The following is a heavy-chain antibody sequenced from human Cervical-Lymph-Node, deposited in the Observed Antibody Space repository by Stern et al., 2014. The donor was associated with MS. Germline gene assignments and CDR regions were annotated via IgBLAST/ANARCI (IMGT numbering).Heavy chain of an antibody. Sequence: VQLVQSGGDVVQPGRSLKLSCAASGFTFSSYGMHWVRQAPGKGLEWVAGISYDGSNEYYADYVKGRFPISRDNSKNTLYLQMNSLRPEDTAGYYCAKDRIQLWLWDYWGQGTLVTVSS. V-gene: IGHV3-30*18. CDR1: GFTFSSYG. D-gene: IGHD5-18*01. CDR2: ISYDGSNE. CDR3: AKDRIQLWLWDY. J-gene: IGHJ4*02.